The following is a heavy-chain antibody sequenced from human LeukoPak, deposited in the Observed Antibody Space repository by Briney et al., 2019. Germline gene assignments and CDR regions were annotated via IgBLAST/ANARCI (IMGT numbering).Heavy chain of an antibody. CDR3: ARGESRVYYDFWSGYPAKNWFDP. CDR1: GGSFSGYY. V-gene: IGHV4-34*01. D-gene: IGHD3-3*01. Sequence: SETLSLTCAVYGGSFSGYYWSWIRQPPGKGLEWIGEMNHSGSTNYNPSLKSRVTISVDTSKNQFSLKLSSVTAADTAVYYCARGESRVYYDFWSGYPAKNWFDPWGQGTLVTVSS. J-gene: IGHJ5*02. CDR2: MNHSGST.